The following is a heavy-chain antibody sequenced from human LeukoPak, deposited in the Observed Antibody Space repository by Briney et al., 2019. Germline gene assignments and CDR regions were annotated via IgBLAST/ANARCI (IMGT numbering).Heavy chain of an antibody. V-gene: IGHV3-7*04. Sequence: GGSLRLSCVASGFPFSSYWMTWVRQAPGKGLEWVANIKQDGSKKSYVDSVKGRFTISRDNAKNSLYLQMNRLRAEDTAIYYCTRVGYIDEGIDYWGQGTLVTVSS. CDR1: GFPFSSYW. CDR3: TRVGYIDEGIDY. J-gene: IGHJ4*02. CDR2: IKQDGSKK. D-gene: IGHD5-24*01.